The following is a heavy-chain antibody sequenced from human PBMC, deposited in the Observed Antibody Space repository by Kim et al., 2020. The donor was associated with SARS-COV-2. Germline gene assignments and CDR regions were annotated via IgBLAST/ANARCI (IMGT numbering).Heavy chain of an antibody. Sequence: GQFTISRDNSKNTLYLQMNSLRAEDTAVYYCARRMVVVTAISYYYYGMDVWGQGTTVTVSS. J-gene: IGHJ6*02. D-gene: IGHD2-21*02. V-gene: IGHV3-30*01. CDR3: ARRMVVVTAISYYYYGMDV.